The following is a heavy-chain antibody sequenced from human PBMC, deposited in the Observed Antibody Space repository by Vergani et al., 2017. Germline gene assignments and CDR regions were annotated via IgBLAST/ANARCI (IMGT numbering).Heavy chain of an antibody. V-gene: IGHV4-34*01. CDR1: GGSFSGYY. J-gene: IGHJ6*03. Sequence: QVQLQQWGAGLLKPSETLSLTCAVYGGSFSGYYWSWIRQPPGKGLEWIGEINHSGSTNYNPSLKSRVTISVDTSKNQFSLKLSSVTAADTAVYYCARDNGMATITGYYYYYMDVWGKGTTVTVSS. CDR2: INHSGST. D-gene: IGHD5-24*01. CDR3: ARDNGMATITGYYYYYMDV.